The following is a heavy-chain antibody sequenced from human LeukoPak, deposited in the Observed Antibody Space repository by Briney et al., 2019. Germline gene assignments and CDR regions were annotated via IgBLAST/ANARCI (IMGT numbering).Heavy chain of an antibody. D-gene: IGHD1-26*01. CDR2: IYYGGST. V-gene: IGHV4-39*07. Sequence: PSETLSLTCTVSGASISSSSYYWGWIRQPPGKGLEWIGSIYYGGSTYYNPSLKSRVTISVDTSKNQFSLKLSSVTAADTAVYYCARDRSRVGAFDIWGQGTMVTVSS. J-gene: IGHJ3*02. CDR3: ARDRSRVGAFDI. CDR1: GASISSSSYY.